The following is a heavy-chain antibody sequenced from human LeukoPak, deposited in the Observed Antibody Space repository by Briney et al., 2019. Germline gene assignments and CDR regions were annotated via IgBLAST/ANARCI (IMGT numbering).Heavy chain of an antibody. D-gene: IGHD3-10*01. Sequence: ASVKVSCKASGYTFNSYYMHWVRQAPGQGLEWMGWINPNSGGTNYAQKFQGRVTMTRDTSISTAYMELSRLRSDDTAVYYCARDLFGAEDLDYWGQGTLVTVSS. J-gene: IGHJ4*02. V-gene: IGHV1-2*02. CDR3: ARDLFGAEDLDY. CDR2: INPNSGGT. CDR1: GYTFNSYY.